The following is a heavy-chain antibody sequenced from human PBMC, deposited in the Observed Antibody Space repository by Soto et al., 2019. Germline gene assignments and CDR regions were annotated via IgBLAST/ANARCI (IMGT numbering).Heavy chain of an antibody. V-gene: IGHV3-30-3*01. Sequence: PGGSLRLSCAASGFTFSSYAMHWVRQAPGKGLEWVAVISYDGSNKYYADSVKGRFTISRDNSKNTLYLQMNSLRAEDTAVYYWARDHRLELPYWGQGTLVSVSS. CDR1: GFTFSSYA. CDR2: ISYDGSNK. J-gene: IGHJ4*02. CDR3: ARDHRLELPY. D-gene: IGHD1-7*01.